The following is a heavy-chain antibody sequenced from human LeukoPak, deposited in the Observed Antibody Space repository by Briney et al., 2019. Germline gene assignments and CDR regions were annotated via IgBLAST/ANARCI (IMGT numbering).Heavy chain of an antibody. J-gene: IGHJ6*02. D-gene: IGHD5-18*01. Sequence: PSETLSLTCTVSGGSISSSSYYWGWIRQPPGKGLEWIGSIYYSGSTYYNPSLKSRVTISVDTSKNQFSLKLSSVTAADTAVYYCARDPKGYSYGYPYYYYGMDVWGQGTTVTVSS. CDR3: ARDPKGYSYGYPYYYYGMDV. CDR2: IYYSGST. CDR1: GGSISSSSYY. V-gene: IGHV4-39*02.